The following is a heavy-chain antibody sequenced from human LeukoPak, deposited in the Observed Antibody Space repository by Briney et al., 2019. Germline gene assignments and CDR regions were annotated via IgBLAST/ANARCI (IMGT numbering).Heavy chain of an antibody. CDR3: ARDRAQGDGYNSDAFDI. CDR2: INPNSGGT. V-gene: IGHV1-2*02. Sequence: ASVTVSCKASGYTFTGYYMHWVRQAPGQGLEWMGWINPNSGGTNYAQKFQGRVTMTRDTSISTAYMELSRLRSDDTAVYYCARDRAQGDGYNSDAFDIWGQGTMVTVSS. CDR1: GYTFTGYY. J-gene: IGHJ3*02. D-gene: IGHD5-24*01.